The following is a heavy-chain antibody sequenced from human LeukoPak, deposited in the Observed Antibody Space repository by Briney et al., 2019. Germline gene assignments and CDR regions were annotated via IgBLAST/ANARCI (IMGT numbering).Heavy chain of an antibody. D-gene: IGHD4-23*01. CDR3: AKVGPARVRWFQFDP. CDR1: GGSISSGEYY. V-gene: IGHV4-30-4*01. Sequence: PSQTLSLTCTVSGGSISSGEYYWSWIRQPPGKGLEWIGYIYYSGSTYYNPSLKSRVTISVDTSKNQFSLKLSSVTAADTAVYYCAKVGPARVRWFQFDPWGQGTLVTVSS. J-gene: IGHJ5*02. CDR2: IYYSGST.